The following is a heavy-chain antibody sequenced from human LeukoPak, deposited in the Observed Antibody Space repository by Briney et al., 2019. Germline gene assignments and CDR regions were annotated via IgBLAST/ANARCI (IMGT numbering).Heavy chain of an antibody. CDR3: AREERDSGYDMTLAYSYGMDV. J-gene: IGHJ6*04. Sequence: ASVKVSCKASGYTFTSYGISWVRQAPGQGLEWMGWISAYNGNTNYAQKLQGRVTMTTDTSTSTAYMELRSLRSDDTAVYYCAREERDSGYDMTLAYSYGMDVWGKGTTVTVSS. CDR1: GYTFTSYG. V-gene: IGHV1-18*04. D-gene: IGHD5-12*01. CDR2: ISAYNGNT.